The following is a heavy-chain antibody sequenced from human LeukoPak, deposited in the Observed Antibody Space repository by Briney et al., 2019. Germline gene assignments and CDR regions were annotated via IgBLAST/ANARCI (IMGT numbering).Heavy chain of an antibody. D-gene: IGHD1-14*01. CDR1: GGTFSSYA. V-gene: IGHV1-69*13. J-gene: IGHJ5*02. Sequence: ASVKVSCKASGGTFSSYAISWVRQAPGQGLEWMGGIIPIFGTANYAQKFQGRVTITADESTSTAYMELSSLRSEDTAVYYCARHSSVLAWFDPWGQGTLVTVSS. CDR2: IIPIFGTA. CDR3: ARHSSVLAWFDP.